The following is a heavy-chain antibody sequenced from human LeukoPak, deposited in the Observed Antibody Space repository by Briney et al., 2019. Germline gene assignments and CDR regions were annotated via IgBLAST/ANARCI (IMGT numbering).Heavy chain of an antibody. Sequence: ASVKVSCKASGYTFTDYYINWVRQAPGQGLEYMGWMNPDSGNTGYAQKFQGRVTMTRDNSISTAYMELSSLRSDDTAVYYCARGRVRGVPGMDVWGQGTTVTVSS. CDR2: MNPDSGNT. D-gene: IGHD3-10*01. V-gene: IGHV1-8*02. CDR1: GYTFTDYY. CDR3: ARGRVRGVPGMDV. J-gene: IGHJ6*02.